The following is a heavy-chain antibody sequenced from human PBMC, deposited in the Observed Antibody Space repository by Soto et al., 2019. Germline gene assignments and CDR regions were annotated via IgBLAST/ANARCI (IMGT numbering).Heavy chain of an antibody. J-gene: IGHJ4*02. V-gene: IGHV4-59*01. CDR2: IYYSGST. CDR3: AREGQVDKWLDY. Sequence: QVQLQESGPGLVKPSETLSLTCTVSGGSISSYYWSWIRLPPGKGLEWIGYIYYSGSTNYNPSLKRRDTISVEPSKNPFSLKLSSVTAADTAVYYCAREGQVDKWLDYWGQGTLVTLSS. D-gene: IGHD3-22*01. CDR1: GGSISSYY.